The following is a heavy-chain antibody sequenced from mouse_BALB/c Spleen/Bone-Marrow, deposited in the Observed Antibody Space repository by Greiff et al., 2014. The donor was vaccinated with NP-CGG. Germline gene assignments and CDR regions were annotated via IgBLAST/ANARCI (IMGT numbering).Heavy chain of an antibody. D-gene: IGHD2-4*01. CDR3: ASPIYYDYPLFAY. V-gene: IGHV2-9*02. J-gene: IGHJ3*01. CDR2: IWAGGST. CDR1: GFSLTSYG. Sequence: QVQLQQSGPGLVAPSQSLSITRTVSGFSLTSYGVHWVRQPPGKGLEWLGVIWAGGSTNYNSALMSRLSISKDNSKSQVFLKMNSLQTDDTAMYYCASPIYYDYPLFAYWGQGTLVTVSA.